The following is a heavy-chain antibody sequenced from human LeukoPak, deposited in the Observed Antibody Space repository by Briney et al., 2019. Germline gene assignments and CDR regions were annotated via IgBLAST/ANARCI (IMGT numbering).Heavy chain of an antibody. Sequence: GGSLKISCKASGYSFINYWIGWVRQMPGKGLEWMGNIYPGESDTRYSPSFQGQVTISADKSISTAYLQWSSLEASDTAMYYCARLACSADSCLHYWGQGTLVTVSS. CDR2: IYPGESDT. J-gene: IGHJ4*02. D-gene: IGHD2-15*01. V-gene: IGHV5-51*01. CDR1: GYSFINYW. CDR3: ARLACSADSCLHY.